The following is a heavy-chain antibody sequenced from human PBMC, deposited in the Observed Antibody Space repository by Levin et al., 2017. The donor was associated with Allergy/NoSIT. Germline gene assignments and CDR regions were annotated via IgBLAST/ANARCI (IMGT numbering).Heavy chain of an antibody. V-gene: IGHV3-33*01. Sequence: GGSLRLSCAASGFTFSSYGMHWVRQAPGKGLEWVAVIWYDGSNKYYADSVKGRFTISRDNSKNTLYLQMNSLRAEDTAVYYCARDGPAAWDYFDYWGQGTLVTVSS. D-gene: IGHD2-2*01. J-gene: IGHJ4*02. CDR2: IWYDGSNK. CDR3: ARDGPAAWDYFDY. CDR1: GFTFSSYG.